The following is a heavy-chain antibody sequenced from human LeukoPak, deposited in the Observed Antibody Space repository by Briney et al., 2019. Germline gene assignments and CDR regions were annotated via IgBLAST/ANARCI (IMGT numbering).Heavy chain of an antibody. Sequence: SETLSLTCAVYGGSFSPYYWSWIRQPPGKGLEWIGEINHSGSTNYNPSLKSRVTISVDTSKNQFSLKLSSVTAADTAVYYCARGNDYVWGSYRYRGTFDYWGQGTLVTVSS. CDR1: GGSFSPYY. CDR2: INHSGST. V-gene: IGHV4-34*01. CDR3: ARGNDYVWGSYRYRGTFDY. D-gene: IGHD3-16*02. J-gene: IGHJ4*02.